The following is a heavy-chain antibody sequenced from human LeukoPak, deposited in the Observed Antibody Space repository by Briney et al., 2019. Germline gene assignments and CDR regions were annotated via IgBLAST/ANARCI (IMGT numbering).Heavy chain of an antibody. D-gene: IGHD2-15*01. CDR1: GFTFSSYA. CDR2: ISGSGGST. J-gene: IGHJ4*02. V-gene: IGHV3-23*01. Sequence: GGSLRLSCAASGFTFSSYAMSWVRQAPGKGLEWVSAISGSGGSTYYADSVKGRFTISRDNSKNTLYLQMNSLRAEDTAVYYCAKGSRVEAQTPPPHSYWGQGTLVTVSS. CDR3: AKGSRVEAQTPPPHSY.